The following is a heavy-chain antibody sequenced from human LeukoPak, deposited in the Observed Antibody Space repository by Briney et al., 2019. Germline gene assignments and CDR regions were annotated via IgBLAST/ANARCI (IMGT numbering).Heavy chain of an antibody. CDR1: GGSFSGYY. V-gene: IGHV4-34*01. CDR3: ARPQNLSWYDH. J-gene: IGHJ5*02. Sequence: PSETLSLTCAVYGGSFSGYYWSWIRQPPGKGLEWIGEINHSGSTNYNPSLKSRGTISVDTSNNQSSLKLASLTAADTAVYYCARPQNLSWYDHWGQGTLVTVSS. CDR2: INHSGST.